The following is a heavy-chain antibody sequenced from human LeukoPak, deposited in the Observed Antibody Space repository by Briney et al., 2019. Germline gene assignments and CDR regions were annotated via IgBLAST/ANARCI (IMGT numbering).Heavy chain of an antibody. V-gene: IGHV1-2*02. CDR3: ATEGQYYCYLDV. CDR1: GYTFINYY. CDR2: INPKNGDT. J-gene: IGHJ6*03. D-gene: IGHD2/OR15-2a*01. Sequence: ASVKVSCKSSGYTFINYYIHWVRQAPGQGLEWMGWINPKNGDTNYPQKVQGHVTMTKDTAITTVSMELSRRSPDDTALYYYATEGQYYCYLDVWGKGSTVIVSS.